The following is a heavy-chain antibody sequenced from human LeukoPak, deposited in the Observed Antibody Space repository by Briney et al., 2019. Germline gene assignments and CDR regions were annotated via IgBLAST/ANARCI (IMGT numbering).Heavy chain of an antibody. D-gene: IGHD2-2*01. CDR2: IIPIFGTA. CDR1: GGTFSSYA. V-gene: IGHV1-69*13. CDR3: ARDWATEYSSPRIHFDY. J-gene: IGHJ4*02. Sequence: GASVKVSCKASGGTFSSYAISWVRQAPGQGLEWMGGIIPIFGTANYAQKFQGRVTITADESTSTAYMELRSLRSDDTAVYYCARDWATEYSSPRIHFDYWGQGTLVTVSS.